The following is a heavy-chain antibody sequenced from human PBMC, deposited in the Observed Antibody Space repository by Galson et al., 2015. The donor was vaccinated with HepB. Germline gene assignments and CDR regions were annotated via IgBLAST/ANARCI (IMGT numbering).Heavy chain of an antibody. Sequence: SLRLSCAASGFTFSSYWMSWVRQAPGKGLEWVANIKQDGSEKYYVDSVKGRFTISRDNAKNSLYLQMNSLRAEDTAVYYCARDGYGSGKLLYYYGMDVWGQGTTVTVSS. D-gene: IGHD3-10*01. CDR1: GFTFSSYW. CDR3: ARDGYGSGKLLYYYGMDV. J-gene: IGHJ6*02. V-gene: IGHV3-7*03. CDR2: IKQDGSEK.